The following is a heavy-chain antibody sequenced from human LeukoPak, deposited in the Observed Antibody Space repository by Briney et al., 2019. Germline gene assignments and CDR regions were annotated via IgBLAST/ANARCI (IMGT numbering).Heavy chain of an antibody. D-gene: IGHD4-17*01. J-gene: IGHJ3*01. CDR3: VKVGATVTLRDAFDV. Sequence: GGSLRLSCSASGFTISTYAIYWVRRAPGKGLEYVSAISSNGVSTYYADSVKGRSTISRDSSKNTLYLQMSSLRAEDTAVYYCVKVGATVTLRDAFDVWGQGTLVTVSS. V-gene: IGHV3-64D*06. CDR2: ISSNGVST. CDR1: GFTISTYA.